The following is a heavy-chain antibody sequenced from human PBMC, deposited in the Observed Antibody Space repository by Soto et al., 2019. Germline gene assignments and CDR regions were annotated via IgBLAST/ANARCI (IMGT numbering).Heavy chain of an antibody. CDR3: GRSVDCSSTNCYPERYHFDY. V-gene: IGHV4-38-2*01. CDR1: GYSISSGSY. CDR2: IYHRGTT. D-gene: IGHD2-2*01. Sequence: SETLSLTCDVSGYSISSGSYWGWIRQPPGKGLEWIVIIYHRGTTYYNPSLKSRVTISVDTSKNQFSLKLTSVTAADTAVYYCGRSVDCSSTNCYPERYHFDYWGQGILVTVSS. J-gene: IGHJ4*02.